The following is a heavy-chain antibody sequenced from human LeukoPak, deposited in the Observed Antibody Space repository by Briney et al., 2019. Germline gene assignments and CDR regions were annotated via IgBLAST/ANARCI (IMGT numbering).Heavy chain of an antibody. Sequence: ASVKVSCKASGGTFSSYAISWVRQAPGQGIEWMGRITPILGIANYAQKFQGRVTITADKSTSTAYMELSSLRSEDTAVYYCASDEGGPPDYWGQGTLVTVSS. CDR1: GGTFSSYA. CDR3: ASDEGGPPDY. CDR2: ITPILGIA. D-gene: IGHD2-15*01. J-gene: IGHJ4*02. V-gene: IGHV1-69*04.